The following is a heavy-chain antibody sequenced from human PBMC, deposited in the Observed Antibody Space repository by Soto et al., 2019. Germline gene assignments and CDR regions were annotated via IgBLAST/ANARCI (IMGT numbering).Heavy chain of an antibody. J-gene: IGHJ4*02. V-gene: IGHV3-30-3*01. CDR1: GFTFSSYA. CDR3: ARALAVAGSGPDY. CDR2: ISSDGNNE. D-gene: IGHD6-19*01. Sequence: PGGSLRLSCAASGFTFSSYAMHWVRQAPGKGLEWVEAISSDGNNEYYADSVRGRYTNSRDNSKNTLYLQIISLRVEDTAVYHCARALAVAGSGPDYWGQGTLVTVSS.